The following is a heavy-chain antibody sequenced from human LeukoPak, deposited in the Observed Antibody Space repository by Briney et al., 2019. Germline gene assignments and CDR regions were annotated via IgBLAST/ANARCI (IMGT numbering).Heavy chain of an antibody. Sequence: ASVKVSCKASGGTFSSYAISWVRQAPGQGLEWMGRIIPILGIANYAQKFQGRVTITADKSTSTAYMELSSLRSGDTAVYYCASSIGVVPAAIGYWGQGTLVTVSS. CDR2: IIPILGIA. CDR1: GGTFSSYA. D-gene: IGHD2-2*01. J-gene: IGHJ4*02. CDR3: ASSIGVVPAAIGY. V-gene: IGHV1-69*04.